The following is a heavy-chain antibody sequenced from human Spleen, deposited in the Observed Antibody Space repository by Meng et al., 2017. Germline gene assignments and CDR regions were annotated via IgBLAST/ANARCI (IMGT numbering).Heavy chain of an antibody. CDR3: ARDGHATYYYDSSGNLNWYFDL. J-gene: IGHJ2*01. CDR1: GGSISSYY. Sequence: GSLRLSCTVSGGSISSYYWSWIRQPAGKGLEWIGRIYTSGSTNYNPSLKSRVTMSVDTSKNQFSLKLSSVTAADTAVYYCARDGHATYYYDSSGNLNWYFDLWGRGTLVTVSS. CDR2: IYTSGST. V-gene: IGHV4-4*07. D-gene: IGHD3-22*01.